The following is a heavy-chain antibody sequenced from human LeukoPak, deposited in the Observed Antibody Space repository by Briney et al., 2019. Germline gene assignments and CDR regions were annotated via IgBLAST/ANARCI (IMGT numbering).Heavy chain of an antibody. J-gene: IGHJ4*02. D-gene: IGHD6-13*01. V-gene: IGHV4-38-2*02. CDR3: ARTGLGERQLVLGVNDY. CDR1: GYSISSGYY. CDR2: IYHSGST. Sequence: PSETLSLTCTVSGYSISSGYYWGWIRQPPGKGLEWIGSIYHSGSTYYNPSLKSRVTISVDTSKNQFSLKLSSVTAADTAVYYCARTGLGERQLVLGVNDYWGQGTLVTVSS.